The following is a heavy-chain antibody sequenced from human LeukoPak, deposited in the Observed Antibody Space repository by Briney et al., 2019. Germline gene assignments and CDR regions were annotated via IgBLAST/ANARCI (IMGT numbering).Heavy chain of an antibody. CDR1: GGSISRYY. D-gene: IGHD1-1*01. CDR2: IYSSGSR. CDR3: ARDLAGTSFDY. J-gene: IGHJ4*02. V-gene: IGHV4-4*07. Sequence: SETLSLTCNVSGGSISRYYWGWIRQPAGKGLEWIGRIYSSGSRNYNPSLKSRATMSVDTSKNQFSLKLSSVTAADTAVYYCARDLAGTSFDYWGQGTLVTVSS.